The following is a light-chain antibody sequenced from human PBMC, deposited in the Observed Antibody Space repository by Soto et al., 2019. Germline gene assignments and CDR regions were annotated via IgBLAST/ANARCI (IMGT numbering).Light chain of an antibody. J-gene: IGLJ2*01. CDR1: SSNIGSNY. V-gene: IGLV1-47*01. Sequence: QLVLTQPPSASGTPGQRVTISCSGSSSNIGSNYVYWYQQLPGTAPKLLISRNNQRPSGVPDRFSGSKSGTSASLAISGLRSEDEADDYCAAWDDSLSGVVFGGGTKLTVL. CDR2: RNN. CDR3: AAWDDSLSGVV.